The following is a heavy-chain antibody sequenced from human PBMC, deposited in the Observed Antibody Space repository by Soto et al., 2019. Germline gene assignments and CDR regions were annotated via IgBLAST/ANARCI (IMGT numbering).Heavy chain of an antibody. CDR3: ARVGLRLGDYFDY. Sequence: QVQLQESGPGLVKPSQTLSLTCTVSGGSISSGAYYWSWIRQHPGKGLEWIGYIYYSGNTYYNPSLMSRVTISVDTSKNQFSLKLSSVTAADTAVYYCARVGLRLGDYFDYWGQGTLVSVSS. J-gene: IGHJ4*02. V-gene: IGHV4-31*03. D-gene: IGHD3-16*01. CDR2: IYYSGNT. CDR1: GGSISSGAYY.